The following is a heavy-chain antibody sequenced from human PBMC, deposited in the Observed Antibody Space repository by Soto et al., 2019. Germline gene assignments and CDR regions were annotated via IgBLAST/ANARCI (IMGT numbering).Heavy chain of an antibody. Sequence: QLRLVESGGGLVRPGGSLRLSCAASGFSFSDFYMSWIRQTPGKGLEWVSYISGPGNSVDYGDSVKGRFTISRDNAKNSVVQQMSGLRPDDSGIYYCARGTTDYVVWGQGTQVSVSS. CDR3: ARGTTDYVV. CDR1: GFSFSDFY. D-gene: IGHD4-17*01. V-gene: IGHV3-11*01. CDR2: ISGPGNSV. J-gene: IGHJ1*01.